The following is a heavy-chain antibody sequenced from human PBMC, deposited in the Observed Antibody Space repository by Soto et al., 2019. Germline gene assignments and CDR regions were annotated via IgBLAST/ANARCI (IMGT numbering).Heavy chain of an antibody. CDR3: EKGATSLYFDS. CDR1: GFTFRSYA. CDR2: VTGGGETT. D-gene: IGHD1-1*01. Sequence: GGSLRLSCAASGFTFRSYAMRWVRQAPGKGLEWVSSVTGGGETTFYADSVKGRFTISRDNSRNTLFLQMDSLRADDTALYYCEKGATSLYFDSWGQGTLVTVYS. V-gene: IGHV3-23*01. J-gene: IGHJ4*02.